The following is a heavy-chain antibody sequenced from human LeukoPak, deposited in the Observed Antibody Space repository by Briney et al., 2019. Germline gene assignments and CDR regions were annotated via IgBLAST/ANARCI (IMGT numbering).Heavy chain of an antibody. Sequence: SETLSLTCIVSGSSVSTFYWSWLRQSPGTGLEWIGFIHDTGSTAYNPSLKSRVTISLEASKNQLSLMLTSVTAADTAMYYCARDLTRFEYSSSSVEFDPWGQGTLVTVSS. V-gene: IGHV4-59*02. CDR1: GSSVSTFY. J-gene: IGHJ5*02. CDR3: ARDLTRFEYSSSSVEFDP. CDR2: IHDTGST. D-gene: IGHD6-6*01.